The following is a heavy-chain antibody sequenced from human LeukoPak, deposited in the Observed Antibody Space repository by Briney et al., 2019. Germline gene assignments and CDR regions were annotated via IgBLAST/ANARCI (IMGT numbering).Heavy chain of an antibody. CDR1: GYTFTTYA. D-gene: IGHD6-19*01. J-gene: IGHJ6*02. Sequence: GASVKVSCKASGYTFTTYAVSWVRQAPRQGLEWMGGIIPIFGTANYAQKFQGRVTITADESTSTAYMELSSLRSEDTAVYYCARGSSSGWYGTGSYYYYGMDVWGQGTTVTVSS. CDR2: IIPIFGTA. V-gene: IGHV1-69*13. CDR3: ARGSSSGWYGTGSYYYYGMDV.